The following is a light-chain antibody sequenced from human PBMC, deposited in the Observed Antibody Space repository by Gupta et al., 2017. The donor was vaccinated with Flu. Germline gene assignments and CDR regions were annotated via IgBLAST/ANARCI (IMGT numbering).Light chain of an antibody. J-gene: IGLJ3*02. CDR3: CSCAASGTLV. CDR2: EGS. CDR1: SSDIGSYNL. Sequence: QSGLTLPAPGSGSPGQSITISCTRTSSDIGSYNLVSWYQQFPDKAPKLMIYEGSERPSGVSNRFSGSKSGNTASLAISGPHAEDEANYYCCSCAASGTLVFGGGTKLTVL. V-gene: IGLV2-23*01.